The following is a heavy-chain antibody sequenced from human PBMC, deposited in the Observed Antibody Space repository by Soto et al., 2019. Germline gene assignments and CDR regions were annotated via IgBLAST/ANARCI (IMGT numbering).Heavy chain of an antibody. D-gene: IGHD3-16*01. CDR3: AKMLPFRGSNHF. Sequence: PRGTVGLSCAVSGFTFSSYSMHWARHAPGKGLERVAVISYDGSNKSYADSVKGRFTISRDNSKNQLYLQMNSLRAEDTAVYYCAKMLPFRGSNHFWGQGPLVSLS. CDR1: GFTFSSYS. CDR2: ISYDGSNK. V-gene: IGHV3-30-3*02. J-gene: IGHJ4*02.